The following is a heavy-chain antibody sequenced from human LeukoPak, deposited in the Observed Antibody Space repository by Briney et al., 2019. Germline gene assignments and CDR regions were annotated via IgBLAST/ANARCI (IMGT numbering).Heavy chain of an antibody. CDR1: GFTFSSYG. D-gene: IGHD6-19*01. CDR2: IWYDGSNK. CDR3: ARDPSTIAVAGLDY. J-gene: IGHJ4*02. Sequence: GGSLRLSCAASGFTFSSYGMHWVRQAPGRGLEWVAVIWYDGSNKYYADSVKGRFTISRDNSKNTLHLQMNSLRAEDTAVYYCARDPSTIAVAGLDYWGQGTLVTVSS. V-gene: IGHV3-33*01.